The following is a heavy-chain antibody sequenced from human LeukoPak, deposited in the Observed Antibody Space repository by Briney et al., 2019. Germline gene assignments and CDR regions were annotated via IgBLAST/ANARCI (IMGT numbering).Heavy chain of an antibody. CDR3: ARDLIAARPGWLDP. J-gene: IGHJ5*02. Sequence: ASVKVSCKASGYTFTTYGINWVRQAPGQGLEWMLWISAYNGNTNYAQNLQGRVTLTTDTSASTAYMELRSLRSDDTAVYYCARDLIAARPGWLDPWGQGTLVIVSS. D-gene: IGHD6-6*01. CDR2: ISAYNGNT. V-gene: IGHV1-18*01. CDR1: GYTFTTYG.